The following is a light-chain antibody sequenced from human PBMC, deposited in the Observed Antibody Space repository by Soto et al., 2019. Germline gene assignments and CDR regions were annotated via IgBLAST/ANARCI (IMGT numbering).Light chain of an antibody. CDR1: QDISNY. CDR3: QQYDNLPSIT. V-gene: IGKV1-33*01. CDR2: DAS. Sequence: DIQMTQSPSSLSASVGDRVTITCQASQDISNYLNWYQQKPGKAPKLLIYDASNLGTGVPSRFSGSGSGTDFTFTISSLQPEDIATYYCQQYDNLPSITFGQGTRLDFK. J-gene: IGKJ5*01.